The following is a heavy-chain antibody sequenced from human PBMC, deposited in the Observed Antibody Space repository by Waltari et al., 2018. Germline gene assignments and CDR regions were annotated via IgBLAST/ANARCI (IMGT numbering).Heavy chain of an antibody. D-gene: IGHD3-3*01. CDR2: IYHSGST. Sequence: QLQLQESGSGLVKPSQTLSLTCAVSGGSISSGGYSWSWIRQPPGKGLEWIGYIYHSGSTYYNPSLKSRVTISVDRSKNQFSLKLSSVTAADTAMYYCASGRSGYYNDAFDIWCQGTMVTVSS. J-gene: IGHJ3*02. CDR3: ASGRSGYYNDAFDI. V-gene: IGHV4-30-2*01. CDR1: GGSISSGGYS.